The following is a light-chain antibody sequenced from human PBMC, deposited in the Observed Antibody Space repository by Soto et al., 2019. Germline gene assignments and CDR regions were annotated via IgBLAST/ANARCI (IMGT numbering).Light chain of an antibody. V-gene: IGLV1-47*01. Sequence: QSVLTQPPSAPGTPGQRVTISCSGSSSNIGSNYVYWYQQLPGTAPKLLIYRNNQRPSGVPDRFSGSKSGTSASLAISGLRSEDEADYYCAAWDDSLSGSYVFGTGTKVTVL. CDR3: AAWDDSLSGSYV. J-gene: IGLJ1*01. CDR2: RNN. CDR1: SSNIGSNY.